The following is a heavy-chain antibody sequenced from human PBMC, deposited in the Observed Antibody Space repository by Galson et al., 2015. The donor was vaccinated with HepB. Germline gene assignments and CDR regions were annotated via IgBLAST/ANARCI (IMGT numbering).Heavy chain of an antibody. D-gene: IGHD3-3*01. V-gene: IGHV3-48*02. Sequence: SLRLSCAASGFTFSSYSMNWVRQAPGKGLEWVSYISSSSSTIYYADSVKGRFTISRDNAKNSLYLQMNSLRDEDTAVYYCARDLIRYYDFWSGYSGDGMDVWGQGTTVTVSS. J-gene: IGHJ6*02. CDR2: ISSSSSTI. CDR3: ARDLIRYYDFWSGYSGDGMDV. CDR1: GFTFSSYS.